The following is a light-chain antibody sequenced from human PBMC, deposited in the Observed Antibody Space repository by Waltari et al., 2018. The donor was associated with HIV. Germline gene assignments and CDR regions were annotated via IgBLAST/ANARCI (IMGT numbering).Light chain of an antibody. CDR2: EVS. CDR3: SSYTGSNNWVV. CDR1: NRDVGGYNY. Sequence: QSALTQPPSASGSPGQSVTISCTGTNRDVGGYNYVSWYQQHPGKAPKLMIYEVSKRTSGVPDRLSGSKSGNTASLTVSGLQAEDEAEYYCSSYTGSNNWVVFGGGTKLTVL. V-gene: IGLV2-8*01. J-gene: IGLJ3*02.